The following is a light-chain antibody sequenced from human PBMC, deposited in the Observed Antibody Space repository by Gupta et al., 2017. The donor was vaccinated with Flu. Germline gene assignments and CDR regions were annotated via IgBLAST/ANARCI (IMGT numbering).Light chain of an antibody. J-gene: IGLJ2*01. V-gene: IGLV2-14*01. CDR3: ASYTSSSTLL. Sequence: QSALPQPASVSVSPGPSLTISCTGTSSDVGGYDYVSWYQHHPGTVPKLIIYEVSSRPSGVSNRFSGSKSGNTASLTISGLQAEDEAEYYCASYTSSSTLLFGGGTTLAVL. CDR1: SSDVGGYDY. CDR2: EVS.